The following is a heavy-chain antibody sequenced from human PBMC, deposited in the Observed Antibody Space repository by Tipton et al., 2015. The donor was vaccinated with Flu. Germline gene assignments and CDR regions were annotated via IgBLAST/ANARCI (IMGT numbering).Heavy chain of an antibody. CDR2: IYLSGST. J-gene: IGHJ6*02. Sequence: TLSLTCTVSGGSITVDDYHWTWIRQPAGKGLEWIGHIYLSGSTTYNPSLKSRVTISKDTSKNQISLKVRSVTAADTAVYYCARGERYTHGLNTVYYYYYMDVWGQGTAGTVSS. D-gene: IGHD5-18*01. V-gene: IGHV4-61*09. CDR3: ARGERYTHGLNTVYYYYYMDV. CDR1: GGSITVDDYH.